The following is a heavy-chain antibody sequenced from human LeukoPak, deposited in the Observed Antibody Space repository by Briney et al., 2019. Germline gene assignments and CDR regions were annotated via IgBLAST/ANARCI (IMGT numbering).Heavy chain of an antibody. D-gene: IGHD6-19*01. V-gene: IGHV3-48*03. CDR1: GFTFSSYE. CDR3: AKDAGRTFGLSSGLYRGSYYFDY. J-gene: IGHJ4*02. CDR2: ISSSGSTI. Sequence: PGGSLRLSCAASGFTFSSYEMNWVRQAPGKGLEWVSYISSSGSTIYYADSVKGRFTISRDKAKNSLYLQMNSLRAEDTAVYYCAKDAGRTFGLSSGLYRGSYYFDYWGQGTLVTVSS.